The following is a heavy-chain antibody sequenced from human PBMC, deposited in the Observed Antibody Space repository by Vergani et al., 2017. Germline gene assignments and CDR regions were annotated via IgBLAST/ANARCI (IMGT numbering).Heavy chain of an antibody. D-gene: IGHD3-10*01. J-gene: IGHJ3*02. CDR2: IGTAGDT. CDR1: GFTFSSYD. Sequence: EVQLVESGGGLVQPGGSLRLSCAASGFTFSSYDMHWVRQATGKGLEWVSAIGTAGDTYYPGSVKGRFTISRENAKNSLYLQMNSLRARDTAVYYCARGSDYYGSGSKFDDAFDIWGQGTMVTVSS. CDR3: ARGSDYYGSGSKFDDAFDI. V-gene: IGHV3-13*01.